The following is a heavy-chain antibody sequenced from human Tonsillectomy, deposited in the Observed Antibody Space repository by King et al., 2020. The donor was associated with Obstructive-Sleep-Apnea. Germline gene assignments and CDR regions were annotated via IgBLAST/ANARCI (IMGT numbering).Heavy chain of an antibody. CDR3: TTEDD. Sequence: VQLVESGGGLVKPGGSLRLSCAASGFTFTNAWLKWVRQAPGKGLEWGGRIKRKTDGGKTDYAAHVKGRFTSSRDDSKNTLYLQMNRLKNEDTAIYHCTTEDDWGRGTLVTVSS. J-gene: IGHJ4*02. V-gene: IGHV3-15*01. CDR2: IKRKTDGGKT. CDR1: GFTFTNAW.